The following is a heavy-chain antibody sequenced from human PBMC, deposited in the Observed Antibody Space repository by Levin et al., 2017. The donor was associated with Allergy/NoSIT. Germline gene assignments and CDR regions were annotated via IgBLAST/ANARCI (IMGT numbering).Heavy chain of an antibody. J-gene: IGHJ3*02. CDR3: ARSRGVGATTDAFDI. CDR2: IYHSGST. V-gene: IGHV4-4*02. Sequence: SETLSLTCAVSGGSISSSNWWSWVRQPPGKGLEWIGEIYHSGSTNYNPSLKSRVTISVDKSKNQFSLKLSSVTAADTAVYYCARSRGVGATTDAFDIWGQGTMVTVSS. D-gene: IGHD1-26*01. CDR1: GGSISSSNW.